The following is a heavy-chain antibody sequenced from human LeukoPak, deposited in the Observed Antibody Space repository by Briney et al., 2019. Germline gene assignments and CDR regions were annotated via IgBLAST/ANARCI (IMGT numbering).Heavy chain of an antibody. V-gene: IGHV4-4*02. CDR1: GGSISSSNW. D-gene: IGHD3-22*01. CDR3: ARWGSGFFDF. Sequence: SGTLSLNCAVSGGSISSSNWWSWVRQSPGKGLQWIGEIYHSGGTNYNPSLKSRVTVSVDKSNNQFSLKLSSVTAADTAVYYCARWGSGFFDFWGQGSLVTVSS. J-gene: IGHJ4*02. CDR2: IYHSGGT.